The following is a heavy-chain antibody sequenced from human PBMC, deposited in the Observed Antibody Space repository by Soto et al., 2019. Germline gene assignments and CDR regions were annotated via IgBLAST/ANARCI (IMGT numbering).Heavy chain of an antibody. J-gene: IGHJ4*02. CDR3: ARAPTDTAMSDY. CDR2: IIPILGIA. CDR1: GGTFSSYT. V-gene: IGHV1-69*02. D-gene: IGHD5-18*01. Sequence: QVQLVQSGAEVKKPGSSVKVSCKASGGTFSSYTISWVRQAPGQGLEWMGRIIPILGIANYAQKFQGRVTITADKSTSTAYMELSSLRSEGTAVYYCARAPTDTAMSDYWGQGTLVTVSS.